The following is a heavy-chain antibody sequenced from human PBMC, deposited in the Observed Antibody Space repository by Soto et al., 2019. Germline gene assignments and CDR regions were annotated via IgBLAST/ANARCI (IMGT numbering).Heavy chain of an antibody. Sequence: EVQLVESGGGLVQPGGSLRLSCAASGFTFSSYWMHWVRQAPGKGLVWISRINTDGSSISYVDSVQGRFTISRDNGKNTLFLQMNSLRREDSAVYYCARRGSGVTRGLHYWGQGTLVTVSS. V-gene: IGHV3-74*01. CDR1: GFTFSSYW. J-gene: IGHJ4*02. CDR2: INTDGSSI. D-gene: IGHD2-15*01. CDR3: ARRGSGVTRGLHY.